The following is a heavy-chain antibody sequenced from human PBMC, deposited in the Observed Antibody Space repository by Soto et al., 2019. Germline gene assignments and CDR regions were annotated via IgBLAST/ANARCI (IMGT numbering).Heavy chain of an antibody. V-gene: IGHV1-69*10. J-gene: IGHJ4*02. CDR1: GGTFSSYA. CDR2: IIPILGIA. D-gene: IGHD3-3*01. CDR3: ARSSQTDYDFWSGYYDY. Sequence: ASVKVSCKASGGTFSSYAISWVRQAPGQGLEWMGGIIPILGIANYAPKFQGRVTITADKSTSTAYMELSSLRSEDTAVYYCARSSQTDYDFWSGYYDYWGQGTLVTVSS.